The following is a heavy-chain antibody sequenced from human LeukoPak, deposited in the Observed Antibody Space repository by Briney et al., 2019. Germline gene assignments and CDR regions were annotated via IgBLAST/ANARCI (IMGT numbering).Heavy chain of an antibody. CDR3: ARDWVAGVPFDAFDI. Sequence: SGGSLRLSCAASGFTLSSYWMSWVRQAPGKGLEWVANIKEDGSEKYYVDSVKGRFTISRDNAKNSLYLHMNSPTAEDTAMYYCARDWVAGVPFDAFDIWGQGTMVSVSS. CDR2: IKEDGSEK. J-gene: IGHJ3*02. CDR1: GFTLSSYW. V-gene: IGHV3-7*03. D-gene: IGHD3-10*01.